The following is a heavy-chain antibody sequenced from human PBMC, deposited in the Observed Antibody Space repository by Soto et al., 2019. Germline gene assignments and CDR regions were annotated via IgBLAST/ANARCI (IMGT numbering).Heavy chain of an antibody. Sequence: QVQLVQSGAEVKKPGASVKVSCKASGYTFTSYDINWVRQATGQGLEWMGWMNPNSRNTGHAQKFHRRVTMPRNTSISTAYMELSSLRSEDTAVYYCARAIRVRPVVTPVGYWGQGTLVTVSS. V-gene: IGHV1-8*01. CDR1: GYTFTSYD. CDR3: ARAIRVRPVVTPVGY. J-gene: IGHJ4*02. CDR2: MNPNSRNT. D-gene: IGHD2-21*02.